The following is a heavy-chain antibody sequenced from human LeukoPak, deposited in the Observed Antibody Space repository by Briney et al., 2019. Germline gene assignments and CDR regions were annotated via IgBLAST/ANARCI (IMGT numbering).Heavy chain of an antibody. V-gene: IGHV1-46*01. Sequence: GASVKVSCKASGYTFTSYYMHWVRQAPGQGLEWMGIINPSGGSTSYAQKLQARVTMTRDTATGRVYLELSSLRSEGTAVYYCVLVVVISYYFDYWGQGTLVTVSS. CDR1: GYTFTSYY. CDR2: INPSGGST. CDR3: VLVVVISYYFDY. J-gene: IGHJ4*02. D-gene: IGHD3-22*01.